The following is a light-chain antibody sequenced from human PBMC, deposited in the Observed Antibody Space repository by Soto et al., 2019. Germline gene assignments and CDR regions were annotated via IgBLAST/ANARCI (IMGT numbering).Light chain of an antibody. J-gene: IGKJ3*01. CDR1: QSVSSY. V-gene: IGKV3-11*01. Sequence: EIVLTQSPATLSLSPGERATLSCRASQSVSSYLAWYQQKPGQAPRLLIYDASNRATGIPARFSGSGSGTDFTLTISSLEPEDFAVYYCQQRSNWPGTFGPG. CDR3: QQRSNWPGT. CDR2: DAS.